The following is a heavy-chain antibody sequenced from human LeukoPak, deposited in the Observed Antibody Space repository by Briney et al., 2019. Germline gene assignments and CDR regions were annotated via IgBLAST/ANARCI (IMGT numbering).Heavy chain of an antibody. CDR1: GYTLTELS. D-gene: IGHD5-24*01. J-gene: IGHJ6*02. V-gene: IGHV1-24*01. CDR3: ATRGNIEMATISHPPSYGMDV. CDR2: FDPEDGET. Sequence: GASVKVSFKVSGYTLTELSMHWVRQAPGKGLEWMGGFDPEDGETIYAQKFQGRVTMTEDTSTDTAYMELSSLRSEDTAVYYCATRGNIEMATISHPPSYGMDVWGQGTTVTVSS.